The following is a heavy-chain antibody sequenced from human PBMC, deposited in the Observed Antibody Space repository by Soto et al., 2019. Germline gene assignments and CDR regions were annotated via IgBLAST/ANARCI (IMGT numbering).Heavy chain of an antibody. J-gene: IGHJ4*02. D-gene: IGHD5-18*01. Sequence: LSETLSLTCTVSGGSVSSGSYYWSWIRQPPGMALEWIGHIYYSGSTNSNPSLKSRVTISEGKSKNQFSLKLTSVTAADTAVYYCARRSGYSYHFDYWGQGTLVTVSS. V-gene: IGHV4-61*01. CDR2: IYYSGST. CDR3: ARRSGYSYHFDY. CDR1: GGSVSSGSYY.